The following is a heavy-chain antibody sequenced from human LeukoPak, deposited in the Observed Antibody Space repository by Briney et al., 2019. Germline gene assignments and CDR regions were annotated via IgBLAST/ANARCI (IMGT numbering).Heavy chain of an antibody. J-gene: IGHJ4*02. Sequence: GGSLRLSCAASGFTFSDYYMSWIRQAPGKGLEWVSAISGSGGSTYYADSVKGRFTISRDNSKNTLYLQMNSLRAEDTAVYYCAKDPGYDFWSGYTFDYWGQGTLVTVSS. CDR3: AKDPGYDFWSGYTFDY. CDR2: ISGSGGST. CDR1: GFTFSDYY. V-gene: IGHV3-23*01. D-gene: IGHD3-3*01.